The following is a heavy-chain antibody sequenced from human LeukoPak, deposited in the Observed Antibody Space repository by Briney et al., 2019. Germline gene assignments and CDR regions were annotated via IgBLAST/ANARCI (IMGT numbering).Heavy chain of an antibody. V-gene: IGHV3-23*01. J-gene: IGHJ4*02. CDR1: GFTFSSYA. CDR2: ISGSGGST. CDR3: ARAVPLWFGEPYFDY. Sequence: PGGSLRLSCAASGFTFSSYAMSWVRQAPGKGLEWVSAISGSGGSTYYADSVKGRFTISRDNSKNTLYLQMNSLRAEDTAVYYCARAVPLWFGEPYFDYWGQGTLVTVSS. D-gene: IGHD3-10*01.